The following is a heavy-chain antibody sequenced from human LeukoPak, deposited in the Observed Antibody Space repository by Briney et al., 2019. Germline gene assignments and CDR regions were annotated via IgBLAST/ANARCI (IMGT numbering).Heavy chain of an antibody. V-gene: IGHV1-69*04. D-gene: IGHD3-16*01. CDR3: ARAGDYDYVWGSYESKYYFDY. J-gene: IGHJ4*02. CDR1: GGTFSSYA. CDR2: IIPILGIA. Sequence: SVKVSCKASGGTFSSYAISWVRQAPGQGLEWMGRIIPILGIANYAQKFQGRVTITADKSTSTAYMELSSLRSEDTAVYYCARAGDYDYVWGSYESKYYFDYWGQGTLVTVSS.